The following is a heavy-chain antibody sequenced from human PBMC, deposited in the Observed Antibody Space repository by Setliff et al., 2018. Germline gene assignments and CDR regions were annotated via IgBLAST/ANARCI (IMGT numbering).Heavy chain of an antibody. V-gene: IGHV1-69*13. CDR3: ARVYCSGGSCYRNDAFEV. J-gene: IGHJ3*01. CDR1: ESTFKTYA. Sequence: SVKVSCKASESTFKTYAINWVRQAPGQGLEWMGGIIPIFNTPNFAQKFQGRVTITADVSTSTAYMDLSSLRSEDTAVYFCARVYCSGGSCYRNDAFEVWGQGTMVTVSS. D-gene: IGHD2-15*01. CDR2: IIPIFNTP.